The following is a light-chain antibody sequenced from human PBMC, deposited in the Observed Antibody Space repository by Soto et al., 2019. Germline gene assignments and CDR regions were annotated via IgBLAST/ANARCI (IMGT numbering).Light chain of an antibody. J-gene: IGKJ1*01. CDR3: LQESIYPGT. CDR1: QVIASA. Sequence: AIQMTQSPSSLSASVGDRVTITCRSSQVIASALGWYQQKPGKAPKLLISSASTLQSGVPSRFSGSGFGTDFTLTISGLQPEDSATYDCLQESIYPGTFGQGTKVEIK. CDR2: SAS. V-gene: IGKV1-6*01.